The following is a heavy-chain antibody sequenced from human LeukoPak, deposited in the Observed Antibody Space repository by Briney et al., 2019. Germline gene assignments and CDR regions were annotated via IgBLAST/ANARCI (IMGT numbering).Heavy chain of an antibody. V-gene: IGHV3-23*01. CDR2: ISGGGHDT. D-gene: IGHD4-11*01. CDR3: IRSPLDSSNYVRFDF. J-gene: IGHJ4*02. CDR1: GFTFSSYA. Sequence: PGGSLRLSCAASGFTFSSYAMSWVRQAPGKGLDSVSGISGGGHDTYYADSVKGRFTISRDNSKNILFLQMNSLRAEDTAVYYCIRSPLDSSNYVRFDFWGQGTLVTVSS.